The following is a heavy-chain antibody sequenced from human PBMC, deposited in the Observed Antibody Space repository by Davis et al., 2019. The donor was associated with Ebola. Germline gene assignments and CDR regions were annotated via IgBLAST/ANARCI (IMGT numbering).Heavy chain of an antibody. J-gene: IGHJ4*02. CDR3: AGIAATGSY. V-gene: IGHV4-59*12. CDR1: GGSISSYY. D-gene: IGHD6-13*01. CDR2: IYYSGST. Sequence: MPSETLSLTCTVSGGSISSYYWSWIRQPPGKGLEWIGYIYYSGSTNYNPSLKSRVTISVDTSKNQFSLKLTSMTAADTAVYSCAGIAATGSYWGQGALVTVSS.